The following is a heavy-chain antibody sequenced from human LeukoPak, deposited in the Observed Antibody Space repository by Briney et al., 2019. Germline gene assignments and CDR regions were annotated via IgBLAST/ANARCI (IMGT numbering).Heavy chain of an antibody. Sequence: SETLSLTCTVSGGSISSSSYYWGWIRQPPGKGLEWIGSIYYSGSIYYNPSLKSRVTISVDTSKNQFSLKLSSVTAADTAVYYCARQIFQLGINWFDPWGQGTLVTVSS. CDR2: IYYSGSI. D-gene: IGHD7-27*01. V-gene: IGHV4-39*01. J-gene: IGHJ5*02. CDR1: GGSISSSSYY. CDR3: ARQIFQLGINWFDP.